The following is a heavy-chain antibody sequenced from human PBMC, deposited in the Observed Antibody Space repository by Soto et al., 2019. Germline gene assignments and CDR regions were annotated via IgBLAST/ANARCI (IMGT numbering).Heavy chain of an antibody. CDR2: IIPIFGTA. V-gene: IGHV1-69*13. D-gene: IGHD1-26*01. CDR1: GGTFSSYA. CDR3: AGWDSGSPCFDY. Sequence: ASVKLSCKASGGTFSSYAISWVRQAPGQGLEWMGGIIPIFGTANYAQKFQGRVTITAEESTSTAYMELSRLRAEDTAVYYCAGWDSGSPCFDYWGQGTMLTISS. J-gene: IGHJ4*02.